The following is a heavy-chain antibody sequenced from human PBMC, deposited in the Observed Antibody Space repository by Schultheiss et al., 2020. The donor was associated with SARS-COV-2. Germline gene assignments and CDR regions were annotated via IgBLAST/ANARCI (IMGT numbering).Heavy chain of an antibody. CDR2: IWYDGSNK. CDR1: GFTFSSYG. Sequence: SLKISCAASGFTFSSYGMHWVRQAPGKGLEWVAVIWYDGSNKYYADSVKGRFTISRDNSKNTLYLQMNSLRAEDTAVYYCARDVAGTDYWGQGTLVTVSS. D-gene: IGHD6-13*01. J-gene: IGHJ4*02. CDR3: ARDVAGTDY. V-gene: IGHV3-33*01.